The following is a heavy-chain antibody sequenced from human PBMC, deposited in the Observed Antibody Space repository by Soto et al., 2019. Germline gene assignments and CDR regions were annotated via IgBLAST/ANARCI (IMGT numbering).Heavy chain of an antibody. CDR3: ATHVKEYKNENEDYHFWSGYYRPNCPYGMDV. Sequence: GESLKISCKVSGYSVTIYWISWVRQMPGKGLEWRGGIDPSDSYTNYSPSFQGHVTSSADKSISTAYLQWSRRKASETAMYYCATHVKEYKNENEDYHFWSGYYRPNCPYGMDVWGHGTTFTLFS. D-gene: IGHD3-3*01. CDR2: IDPSDSYT. V-gene: IGHV5-10-1*01. CDR1: GYSVTIYW. J-gene: IGHJ6*02.